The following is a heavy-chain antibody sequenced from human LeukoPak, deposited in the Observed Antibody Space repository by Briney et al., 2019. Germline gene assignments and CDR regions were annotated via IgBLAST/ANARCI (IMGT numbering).Heavy chain of an antibody. J-gene: IGHJ4*02. CDR1: GYSFTSYW. CDR2: IYPGDSDT. D-gene: IGHD6-19*01. Sequence: GESLKISCKGPGYSFTSYWIGWVRQMPGKGLEWMGIIYPGDSDTRYSPSFQGQVTISADKSISTAYLQWSSLKASDTAMYYCARRPGRYSSGNTWDYWGQGTLVTVSS. CDR3: ARRPGRYSSGNTWDY. V-gene: IGHV5-51*01.